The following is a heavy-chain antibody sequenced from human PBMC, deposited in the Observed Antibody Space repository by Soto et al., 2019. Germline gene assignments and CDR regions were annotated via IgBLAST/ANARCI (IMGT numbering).Heavy chain of an antibody. CDR2: VYYTGST. CDR3: ARSVAVPGAHIDY. Sequence: SQTLSLTCSVSGGSISGSYWSWIRQSPGKGLEWLGYVYYTGSTNYSPSLRRRVSISVDTSKNEFSLRLSSVTAADTAVYFCARSVAVPGAHIDYWGQGTQVTVSS. J-gene: IGHJ4*02. V-gene: IGHV4-59*01. CDR1: GGSISGSY. D-gene: IGHD6-19*01.